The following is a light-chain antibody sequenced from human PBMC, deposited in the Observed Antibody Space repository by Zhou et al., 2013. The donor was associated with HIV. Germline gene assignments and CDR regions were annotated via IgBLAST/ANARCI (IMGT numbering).Light chain of an antibody. CDR2: LGS. CDR1: QSLLHSNGYNY. CDR3: QKYNSALIT. V-gene: IGKV2-28*01. Sequence: DIVMTQSPLSLPVTPGEPASISCRSSQSLLHSNGYNYLDWYLQKPGQSPQLLIYLGSYRASGVPDRFSGSGSGTDFTLTISSLQPEDVATYYCQKYNSALITFGQGTRLEIK. J-gene: IGKJ5*01.